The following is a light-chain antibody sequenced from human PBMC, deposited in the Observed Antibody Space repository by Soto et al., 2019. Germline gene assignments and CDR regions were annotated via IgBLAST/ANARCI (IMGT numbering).Light chain of an antibody. V-gene: IGKV1-12*01. J-gene: IGKJ4*01. CDR3: KQADSLPRT. Sequence: DIQMTQSPSSVSASVGDRVTITCRASQDINSRLAWYQQKPGKAPKLLIYFAFNLESGVPSRFIGSGSGTDFTLTITSLQPEDFATYYCKQADSLPRTFGGGTKVEIQ. CDR1: QDINSR. CDR2: FAF.